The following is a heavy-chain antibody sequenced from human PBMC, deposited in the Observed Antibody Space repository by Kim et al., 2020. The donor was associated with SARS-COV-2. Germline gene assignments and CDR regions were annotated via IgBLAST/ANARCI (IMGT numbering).Heavy chain of an antibody. V-gene: IGHV3-48*03. D-gene: IGHD6-13*01. J-gene: IGHJ4*02. CDR3: AREGSSWGNFDY. Sequence: YYADSVKGRFTISRDNAKNSLYLQMNSLRAEDTAVYYCAREGSSWGNFDYWGQGTLVTVSS.